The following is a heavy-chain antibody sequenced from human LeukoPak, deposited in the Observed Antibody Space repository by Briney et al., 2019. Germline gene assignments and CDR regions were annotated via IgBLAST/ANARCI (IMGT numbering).Heavy chain of an antibody. J-gene: IGHJ5*02. D-gene: IGHD2-2*01. CDR3: ARESPRVIVVVPAAMGGGGWFDP. V-gene: IGHV3-7*01. Sequence: GGSLRLSCAASGFTFSSYWMSWIRQAPGKGLEWVANIKQDGSGKYYVDSVKGRFTISRDNAKNSLYLQMNSLRAEETAVYYCARESPRVIVVVPAAMGGGGWFDPWGQGTLVTVSS. CDR1: GFTFSSYW. CDR2: IKQDGSGK.